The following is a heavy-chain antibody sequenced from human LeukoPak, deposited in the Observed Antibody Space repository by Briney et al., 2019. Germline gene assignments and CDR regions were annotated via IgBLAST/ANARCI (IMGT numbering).Heavy chain of an antibody. V-gene: IGHV4-61*02. CDR3: ARGKVVAGTPGQNSWDH. D-gene: IGHD6-19*01. CDR2: IHTSGST. CDR1: GGSISSGSYY. Sequence: PSETLSLTCTVSGGSISSGSYYWSWIRQPAGKGLEWIGRIHTSGSTNYNPSLKSRVTVSVDTSKNQFSMKLSSVTAADTAVYYCARGKVVAGTPGQNSWDHWGQGTLVTVSS. J-gene: IGHJ4*02.